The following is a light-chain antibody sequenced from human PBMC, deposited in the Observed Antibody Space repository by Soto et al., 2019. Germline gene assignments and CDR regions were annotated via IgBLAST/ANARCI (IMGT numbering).Light chain of an antibody. V-gene: IGKV3-20*01. CDR3: QQYGGSPIT. CDR2: GAS. Sequence: EIVLTQSPGTLSLSPGERATLSCRASQSVSSGFLAWYQQNPGQAPRLLIYGASSRATGIPDRFSGSGSGTDFTLTISRLEPEDLAIYYCQQYGGSPITFGKGTKV. CDR1: QSVSSGF. J-gene: IGKJ1*01.